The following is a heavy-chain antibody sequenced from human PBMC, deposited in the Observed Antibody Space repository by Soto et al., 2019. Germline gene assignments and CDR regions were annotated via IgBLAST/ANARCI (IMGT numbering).Heavy chain of an antibody. J-gene: IGHJ6*02. Sequence: QVQLVESGGGVVQPGRSLRLSCAASGFTFSSYGMHWVRQAPGKGLEWVAGISYDGSNKSYADSVKGRFTISRDNSKNTLYLQMNSLRAEDTAVYYWAKDLPNSGYDFALLHGMDVWGQGTTVTVSS. CDR1: GFTFSSYG. CDR2: ISYDGSNK. V-gene: IGHV3-30*18. D-gene: IGHD5-12*01. CDR3: AKDLPNSGYDFALLHGMDV.